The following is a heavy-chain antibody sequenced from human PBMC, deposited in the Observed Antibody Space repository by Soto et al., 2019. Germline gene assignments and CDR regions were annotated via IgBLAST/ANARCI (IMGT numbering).Heavy chain of an antibody. CDR2: IIPILGIA. D-gene: IGHD6-13*01. V-gene: IGHV1-69*04. CDR3: ARDLGFRKIADSQSPTDY. J-gene: IGHJ4*02. CDR1: GGTFSSYT. Sequence: SVKVSCKASGGTFSSYTISWVRQAPGQGLEWMGRIIPILGIANYAQKFQGRVTITADKSTSTAYMELSSLRSEDTAVYYCARDLGFRKIADSQSPTDYWGQGTLVTVSS.